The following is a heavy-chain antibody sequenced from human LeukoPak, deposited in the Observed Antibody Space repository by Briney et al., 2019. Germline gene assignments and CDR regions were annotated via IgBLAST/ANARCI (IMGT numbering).Heavy chain of an antibody. Sequence: GASAKVSCKASGYIFTSYGISWVRQAPGQGLEWMGWISVYSGKTNYAQRFQDRVSMTTDTSTSTVYMELRSLRSDDTAVYYCARDLSCSGITCYTDYWGQGTLVTVSS. J-gene: IGHJ4*02. CDR2: ISVYSGKT. V-gene: IGHV1-18*01. CDR3: ARDLSCSGITCYTDY. CDR1: GYIFTSYG. D-gene: IGHD2-2*02.